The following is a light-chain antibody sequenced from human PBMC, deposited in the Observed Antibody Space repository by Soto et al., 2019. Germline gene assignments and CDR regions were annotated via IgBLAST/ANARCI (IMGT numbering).Light chain of an antibody. CDR2: DAS. Sequence: DIQMTQSPSSLSASVGDRVTITCQASQDISNYLNWYQQKPGKAPKLLIYDASNLETGVPSRFSGSGSGTDFTFTISSLQPEDIATYYCQQYDNLPRAFGPGTTVDIK. J-gene: IGKJ3*01. CDR3: QQYDNLPRA. CDR1: QDISNY. V-gene: IGKV1-33*01.